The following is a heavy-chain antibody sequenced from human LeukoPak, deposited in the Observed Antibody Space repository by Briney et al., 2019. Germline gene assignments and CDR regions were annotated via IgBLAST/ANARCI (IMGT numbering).Heavy chain of an antibody. J-gene: IGHJ4*02. Sequence: GGSLRLSCAASGFTFSSYSMNWVRQAPGKGLEWVSSISSSSYIYYADSVKGRFTISRDNAKNSLYLQMNSLRAEDTAVYYCARGGGEDYGSDYWGQGTLVTVSS. CDR1: GFTFSSYS. CDR2: ISSSSYI. V-gene: IGHV3-21*01. CDR3: ARGGGEDYGSDY. D-gene: IGHD3-10*01.